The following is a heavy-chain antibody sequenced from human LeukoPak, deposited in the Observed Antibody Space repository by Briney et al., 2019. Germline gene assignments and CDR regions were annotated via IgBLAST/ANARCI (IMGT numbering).Heavy chain of an antibody. Sequence: SETLSLTCSVSGYSITSTSFWAWIRQTPGKGLEWIGSINHLGSTYYNPSLKSRVTISVDTSKNQFSLKLSSVTAADTAVYYCARVVPAAIYFDYWGQGTLVTVSS. CDR1: GYSITSTSF. J-gene: IGHJ4*02. CDR2: INHLGST. CDR3: ARVVPAAIYFDY. V-gene: IGHV4-38-2*02. D-gene: IGHD2-2*01.